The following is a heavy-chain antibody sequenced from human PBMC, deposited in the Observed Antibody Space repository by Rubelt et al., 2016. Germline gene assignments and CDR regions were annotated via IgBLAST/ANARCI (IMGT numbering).Heavy chain of an antibody. CDR2: ISYDGSNK. J-gene: IGHJ4*02. V-gene: IGHV3-30*04. D-gene: IGHD3-22*01. CDR1: GFTFSSYA. CDR3: AIWMDYDSSGYYYYFDY. Sequence: QVQLVESGGGVVQPGRSLRLSCAASGFTFSSYAMHWVRQAPGKGLEWVAVISYDGSNKYYADSVKGRFTISRDNSKNTLYLQMNSLGAEDTAVYYCAIWMDYDSSGYYYYFDYWGQGTLVTVSS.